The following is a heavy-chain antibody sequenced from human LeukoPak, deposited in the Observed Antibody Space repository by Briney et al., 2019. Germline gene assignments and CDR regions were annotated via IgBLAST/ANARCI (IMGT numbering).Heavy chain of an antibody. D-gene: IGHD3-9*01. CDR3: ASSDYDILTGYFDY. CDR1: GGSISSYY. CDR2: IYYSGST. J-gene: IGHJ4*02. Sequence: SETLSLTCTVSGGSISSYYWSWIRQPPGKGLEWIGYIYYSGSTNYNPSLKSRVTISVDTSKNQFSLKLSSVTAADTAVYYCASSDYDILTGYFDYWGQGTLVTVSS. V-gene: IGHV4-59*01.